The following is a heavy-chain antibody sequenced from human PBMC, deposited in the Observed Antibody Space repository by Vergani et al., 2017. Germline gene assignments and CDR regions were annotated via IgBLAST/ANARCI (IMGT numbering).Heavy chain of an antibody. CDR1: GGSFTSYH. CDR3: ARVNTETNGHLYYYYYMDV. D-gene: IGHD4-11*01. J-gene: IGHJ6*03. CDR2: IEHTGRP. Sequence: QVQLQQWGGGLLKPSETLSLTCVVNGGSFTSYHWTWIRQSPGEGLEWVGDIEHTGRPDYNPSLKSRLTMSVDKSRNQSSLTLNSLTATDTAIYFCARVNTETNGHLYYYYYMDVWGQGTAVTVS. V-gene: IGHV4-34*01.